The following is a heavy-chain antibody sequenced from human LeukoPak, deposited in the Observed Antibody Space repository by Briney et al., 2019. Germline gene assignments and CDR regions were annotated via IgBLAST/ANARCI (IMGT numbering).Heavy chain of an antibody. J-gene: IGHJ4*02. D-gene: IGHD2-15*01. CDR3: ASGSCYYFDY. CDR2: IYYSGST. Sequence: SETLSLTCTVSGGSISSSSYYWGWIRQPPGKGLEWIGSIYYSGSTYYNPSLKSRVTISVDTSKNQFSLKLSSVTAADTAVYYCASGSCYYFDYWGQGTLVTVSS. V-gene: IGHV4-39*01. CDR1: GGSISSSSYY.